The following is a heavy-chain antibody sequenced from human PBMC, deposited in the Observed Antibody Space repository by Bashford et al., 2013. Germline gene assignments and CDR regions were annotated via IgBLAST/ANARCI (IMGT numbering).Heavy chain of an antibody. CDR2: IFPGDSDT. J-gene: IGHJ4*02. D-gene: IGHD3-22*01. Sequence: WVRQMPGKGPEWMGIIFPGDSDTIYSPSFQGQVTISVDRSTHTAYLQWSGLKASDTAMYHCARPPPNHYDSSSHRNYFDYWGQGTLVTVSS. V-gene: IGHV5-51*01. CDR3: ARPPPNHYDSSSHRNYFDY.